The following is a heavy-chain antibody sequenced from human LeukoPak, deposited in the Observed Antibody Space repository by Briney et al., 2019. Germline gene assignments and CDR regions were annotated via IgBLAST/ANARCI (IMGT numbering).Heavy chain of an antibody. D-gene: IGHD3-22*01. J-gene: IGHJ4*02. Sequence: PSETLSLTCTVSGGSVSSGSYYWSWIRQPAGKGLEWIGRIYTSGSTNYNPSLKSRATISVDTSKNQFSLKLSSVTAADTAVYYCARGFHYYDSSGYLPNWGQGTLVTVSS. CDR2: IYTSGST. CDR3: ARGFHYYDSSGYLPN. V-gene: IGHV4-61*02. CDR1: GGSVSSGSYY.